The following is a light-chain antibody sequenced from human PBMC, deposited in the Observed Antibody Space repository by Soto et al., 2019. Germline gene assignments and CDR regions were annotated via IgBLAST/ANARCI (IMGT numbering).Light chain of an antibody. Sequence: QPVLTQSPSASASLGASVKLTCILTSGHSTYAIAWLQQQPEKGPRYLMKVNSDGSHIKGDGIPDRFSGSSSGAERYLTISSLQSEDEADYYCQTWATGIRVFGTGTKVTVL. CDR1: SGHSTYA. V-gene: IGLV4-69*01. CDR3: QTWATGIRV. J-gene: IGLJ1*01. CDR2: VNSDGSH.